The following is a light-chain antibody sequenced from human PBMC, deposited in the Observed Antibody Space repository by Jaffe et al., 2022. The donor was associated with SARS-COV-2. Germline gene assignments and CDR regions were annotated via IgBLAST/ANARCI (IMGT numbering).Light chain of an antibody. CDR1: QSLLHSNGYNY. CDR2: LGS. CDR3: MQALQIPDT. Sequence: DIVMTQSPLSLPVTPGEPASISCRSSQSLLHSNGYNYLDWYLQKPGQSPQLLIYLGSNRASGVPDRFSGSGSGTDFTLKISRVEAEDVGVYYCMQALQIPDTFGGGTKVEIK. J-gene: IGKJ4*01. V-gene: IGKV2-28*01.